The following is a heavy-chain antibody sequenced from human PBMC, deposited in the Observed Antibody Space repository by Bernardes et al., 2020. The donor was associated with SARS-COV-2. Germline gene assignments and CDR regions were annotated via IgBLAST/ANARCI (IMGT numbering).Heavy chain of an antibody. V-gene: IGHV4-31*03. CDR3: ARAAPDGDYVPWGLWDY. J-gene: IGHJ4*02. D-gene: IGHD4-17*01. CDR1: GGSISSGGYY. CDR2: IHYSGST. Sequence: SETLSLTCTVSGGSISSGGYYWSWIRQHPGKGLEWIGYIHYSGSTYYNPSLKSRVTISVDTSKNQFSLKLSSVTAADTAVYYCARAAPDGDYVPWGLWDYWGQGTLVTVSS.